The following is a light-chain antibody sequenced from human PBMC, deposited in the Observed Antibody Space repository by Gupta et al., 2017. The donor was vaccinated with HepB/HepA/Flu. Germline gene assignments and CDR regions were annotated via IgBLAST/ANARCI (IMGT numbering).Light chain of an antibody. CDR3: SSWDGSLNGII. CDR2: INN. Sequence: GTISCSGSSSTIGSNPVNWYQQLPGTAPKLLIYINNQRHSGVPARFSGSKSGTSASLAISGLQAEDEADYYCSSWDGSLNGIIFGGGTKVTVL. J-gene: IGLJ2*01. CDR1: SSTIGSNP. V-gene: IGLV1-44*01.